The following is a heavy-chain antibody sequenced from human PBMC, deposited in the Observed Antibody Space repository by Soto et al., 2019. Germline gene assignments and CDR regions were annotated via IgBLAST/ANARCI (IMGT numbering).Heavy chain of an antibody. CDR2: IYYSGST. CDR1: GGSISSSSYY. D-gene: IGHD6-6*01. V-gene: IGHV4-39*01. CDR3: ARVIAARASDAFDI. J-gene: IGHJ3*02. Sequence: SETLSLTCTVSGGSISSSSYYWGWIRQPPGKGLEWIGSIYYSGSTYYNPSLKSRVTISVDTSKNQFSLKLSSVTAADTAVYYCARVIAARASDAFDIWGQGTMVTVSS.